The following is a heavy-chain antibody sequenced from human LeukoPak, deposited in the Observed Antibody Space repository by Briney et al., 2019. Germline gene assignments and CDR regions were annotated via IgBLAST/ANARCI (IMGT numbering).Heavy chain of an antibody. CDR3: AKDLCSGGSCYAFDI. Sequence: PGGSLRLSCAASGFTFSGYAMSWVRQAPGKGLEWVSAISGSGGSTYYADSVKGRFTISRDNSKNTLYLQMNSLRAEDTAVYYCAKDLCSGGSCYAFDIWGQGTMVTVSS. CDR2: ISGSGGST. D-gene: IGHD2-15*01. V-gene: IGHV3-23*01. CDR1: GFTFSGYA. J-gene: IGHJ3*02.